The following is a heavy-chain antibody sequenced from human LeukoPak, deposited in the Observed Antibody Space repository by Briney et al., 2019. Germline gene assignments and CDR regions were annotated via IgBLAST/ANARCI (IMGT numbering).Heavy chain of an antibody. CDR2: ISGSGDTT. V-gene: IGHV3-23*01. Sequence: PGGSLRLSCAASGFTFSSYAMSWVRQAPGKGLEWVSAISGSGDTTYYADSVKGRFTVSRDNSKNTVYVQMNSLRAEDTAMYYCARGPYYGSGSHFSYHGMDVWGQGTTVTVSS. CDR3: ARGPYYGSGSHFSYHGMDV. D-gene: IGHD3-10*01. CDR1: GFTFSSYA. J-gene: IGHJ6*02.